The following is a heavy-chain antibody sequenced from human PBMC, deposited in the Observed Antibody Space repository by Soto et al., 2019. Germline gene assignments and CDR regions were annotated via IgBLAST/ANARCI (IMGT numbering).Heavy chain of an antibody. Sequence: EVQLVESGGGLVPPGGSLRLSCEVSGFTFSDRYMDWVRQAPGRGLEWVGRSRNKANSDTTDYATSVKGRFTVSRDDSKNLFFLQMKSLNTEDTGVYYCVRGNRSFDYWGQGALVTVAS. J-gene: IGHJ4*02. D-gene: IGHD3-10*01. CDR1: GFTFSDRY. CDR2: SRNKANSDTT. CDR3: VRGNRSFDY. V-gene: IGHV3-72*01.